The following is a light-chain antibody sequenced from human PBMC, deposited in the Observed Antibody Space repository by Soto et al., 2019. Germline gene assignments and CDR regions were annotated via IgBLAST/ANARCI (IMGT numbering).Light chain of an antibody. V-gene: IGKV1-6*01. CDR2: DAS. Sequence: AIQMTQSPSSLSASVGDRVTIACRASQAIGNDLGWFQQKSGKAPKVLVYDASKLQSGVPSRFIGSRSGTNFSLTINGLQPEDFATYYCLQEASYPYTFGQGTRLDIK. CDR3: LQEASYPYT. CDR1: QAIGND. J-gene: IGKJ2*01.